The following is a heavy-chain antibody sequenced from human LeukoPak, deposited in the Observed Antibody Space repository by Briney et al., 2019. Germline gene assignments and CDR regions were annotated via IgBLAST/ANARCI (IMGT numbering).Heavy chain of an antibody. CDR2: ISGFNGET. J-gene: IGHJ4*02. V-gene: IGHV1-18*01. CDR1: GYTFTSQG. Sequence: GASVKVSCKTYGYTFTSQGISWVRQAPGQGLEWMGWISGFNGETHYAQNLQGRVTMTTDTSTSTAYMELRSLRSDDTAVYYCARDPSNTSGRYTYFDYWGQGTLVTVSS. D-gene: IGHD3-16*02. CDR3: ARDPSNTSGRYTYFDY.